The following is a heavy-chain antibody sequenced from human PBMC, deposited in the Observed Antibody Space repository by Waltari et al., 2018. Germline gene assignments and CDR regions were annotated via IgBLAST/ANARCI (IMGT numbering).Heavy chain of an antibody. J-gene: IGHJ4*02. Sequence: QVQLQESGPGLVKPSETLSLTCAVSGYSISSGYYWGWIRQPPGKGLEWIGSIYHSGSTYSNPSLKSRVTISVDTSKNQFSLKLSSVTAADTAVYYCARESRNDYGDNFDYWGQGTLVTVSS. V-gene: IGHV4-38-2*02. CDR3: ARESRNDYGDNFDY. CDR1: GYSISSGYY. CDR2: IYHSGST. D-gene: IGHD4-17*01.